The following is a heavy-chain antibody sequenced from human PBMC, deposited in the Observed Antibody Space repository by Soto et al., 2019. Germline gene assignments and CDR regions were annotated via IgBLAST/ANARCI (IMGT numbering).Heavy chain of an antibody. CDR1: GFTFSDYY. Sequence: QVQLVESGGGLVKPGGSLRLSCAASGFTFSDYYMSWIRQAPGKGLEWVSYISSSSSYTNYADSVKGRFTISRDNAKNSLYLQMNSLRAEDTAVYYCARVGYSSSWYYYYGMDVWGQGTTVTVSS. CDR2: ISSSSSYT. CDR3: ARVGYSSSWYYYYGMDV. V-gene: IGHV3-11*06. D-gene: IGHD6-13*01. J-gene: IGHJ6*02.